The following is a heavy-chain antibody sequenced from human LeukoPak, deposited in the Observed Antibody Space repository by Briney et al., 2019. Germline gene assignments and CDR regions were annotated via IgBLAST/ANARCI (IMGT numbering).Heavy chain of an antibody. D-gene: IGHD2-2*01. V-gene: IGHV3-23*01. Sequence: GGSLRLSCAASGFTFSNDAMSWVRQAPGKGLEWVSAISGSGGKTYYADSVKGRFTISRDNSKNTLYLQMYSLRAEDTAVYYCAKLRSSCRDSPPAFDIWGQGTMVTVSS. CDR1: GFTFSNDA. CDR3: AKLRSSCRDSPPAFDI. CDR2: ISGSGGKT. J-gene: IGHJ3*02.